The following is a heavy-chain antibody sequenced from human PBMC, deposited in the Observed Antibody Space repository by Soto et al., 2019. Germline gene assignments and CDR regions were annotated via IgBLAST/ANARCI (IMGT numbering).Heavy chain of an antibody. CDR1: GYSFSTYA. V-gene: IGHV1-3*04. D-gene: IGHD2-21*02. CDR3: ARFGCGGDCYRFDS. CDR2: INTGNGNT. Sequence: ASVKVSCKASGYSFSTYAMHWVRQAPGQGLEWMGWINTGNGNTKYSQKFQGRVTITRDTSASTAYMELSSLRSEDTAVYYCARFGCGGDCYRFDSWG. J-gene: IGHJ4*01.